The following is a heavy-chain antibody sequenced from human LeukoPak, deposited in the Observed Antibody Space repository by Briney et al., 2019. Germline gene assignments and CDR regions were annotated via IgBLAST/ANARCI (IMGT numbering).Heavy chain of an antibody. J-gene: IGHJ4*02. CDR2: ISSSGSTI. CDR1: GFTSSSYE. V-gene: IGHV3-48*03. CDR3: AKVPYSGDY. Sequence: GGSLRLSCAASGFTSSSYEMNWVRQAPGKGLEWVSYISSSGSTIYYADSVKGRFTISRDNAKNSLYLQMNSLRAEDTAVYYCAKVPYSGDYWGQGTLVTVSS. D-gene: IGHD6-13*01.